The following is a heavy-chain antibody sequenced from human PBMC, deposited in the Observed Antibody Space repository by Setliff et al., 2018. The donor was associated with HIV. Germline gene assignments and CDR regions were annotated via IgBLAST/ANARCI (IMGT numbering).Heavy chain of an antibody. Sequence: ASETLSLTCTVSGGSISSGSYYWNWIRQPAGKGLEWLGRIYASGSTNYNPSLKGRVTISVDTSKNQFSLTLSSVTAADTAVYYCARVRLTLIMMVDYFDQWGQGTLVTVSS. CDR2: IYASGST. J-gene: IGHJ4*02. V-gene: IGHV4-61*02. CDR1: GGSISSGSYY. CDR3: ARVRLTLIMMVDYFDQ. D-gene: IGHD3-22*01.